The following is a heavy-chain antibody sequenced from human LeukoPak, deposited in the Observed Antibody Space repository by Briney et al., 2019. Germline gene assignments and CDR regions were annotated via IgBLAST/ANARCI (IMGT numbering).Heavy chain of an antibody. CDR2: IYYSGST. J-gene: IGHJ4*02. V-gene: IGHV4-39*01. CDR3: ARITLTIDY. CDR1: GGSISSSSYY. D-gene: IGHD3-10*01. Sequence: PSETLSHTCTVSGGSISSSSYYWGWIRQPPGKGLEWIGSIYYSGSTYYNPSLKSRVTISVDTSKNQFSLKLSSVTAADTAVYYCARITLTIDYWGQGTLVTVSS.